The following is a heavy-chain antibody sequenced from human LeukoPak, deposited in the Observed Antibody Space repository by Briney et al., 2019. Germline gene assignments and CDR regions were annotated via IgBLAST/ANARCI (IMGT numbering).Heavy chain of an antibody. CDR2: IYYSGST. D-gene: IGHD6-19*01. V-gene: IGHV4-59*08. CDR1: GGSMSPYH. J-gene: IGHJ4*02. CDR3: ARAVSGRFDY. Sequence: SSETLSLTCTVSGGSMSPYHWGWIRQPPGKGLEWTGYIYYSGSTNYNPSLNSRVTISVDTSKNQFSLRLSSVTAADTAIYYCARAVSGRFDYWGQGTLVTVSS.